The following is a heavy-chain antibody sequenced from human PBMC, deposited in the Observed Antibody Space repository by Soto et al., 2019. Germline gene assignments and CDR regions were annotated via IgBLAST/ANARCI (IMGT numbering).Heavy chain of an antibody. CDR3: VRLNCVTNCRVGGGFDI. J-gene: IGHJ6*02. D-gene: IGHD2-15*01. Sequence: SSETLSLTCTVSGDSITSGGFCWTWIRQHPGMGLQWIGYISYSGTAYYSPSLESRTTISYDTSTNQFFVRLTSVTAADSAMYYCVRLNCVTNCRVGGGFDIWGQGTTVTVSS. CDR1: GDSITSGGFC. V-gene: IGHV4-31*03. CDR2: ISYSGTA.